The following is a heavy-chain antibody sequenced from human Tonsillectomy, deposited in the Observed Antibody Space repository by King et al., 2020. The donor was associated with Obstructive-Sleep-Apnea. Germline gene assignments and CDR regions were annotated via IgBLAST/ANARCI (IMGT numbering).Heavy chain of an antibody. CDR1: GFGFSDAG. CDR3: ATEFFSNGYNN. Sequence: VQLVESGGGLVKAGGSLRLSCAGSGFGFSDAGMTWVRQAPGKGVEWVGHVKRKIDGWTRDYAGPGKGRFTIPRDDLKNRGFLQMYSLRTDDTAVYYCATEFFSNGYNNWGRGTLVTVST. J-gene: IGHJ4*02. CDR2: VKRKIDGWTR. V-gene: IGHV3-15*01. D-gene: IGHD3-22*01.